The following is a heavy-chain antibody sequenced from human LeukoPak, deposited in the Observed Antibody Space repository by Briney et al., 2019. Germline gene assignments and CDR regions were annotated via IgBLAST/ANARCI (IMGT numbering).Heavy chain of an antibody. V-gene: IGHV4-59*12. CDR2: IYYSGST. CDR1: GGSISSYY. J-gene: IGHJ5*02. Sequence: PSETLSLTCTVSGGSISSYYWSWIRQPPGKGLEWIGYIYYSGSTNYNPSLKRRVTISVDTSKNQFSLKLSSVTAADTAVYYCARDFGYYDSSGYYSSWFDPWGQGTLVTVSS. D-gene: IGHD3-22*01. CDR3: ARDFGYYDSSGYYSSWFDP.